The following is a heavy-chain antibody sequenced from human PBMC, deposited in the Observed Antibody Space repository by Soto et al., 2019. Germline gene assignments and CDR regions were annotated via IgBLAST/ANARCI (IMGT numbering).Heavy chain of an antibody. CDR3: ARSSMYYDFWSGYYFGYGMDV. CDR2: ISYDGSNK. D-gene: IGHD3-3*01. V-gene: IGHV3-30-3*01. CDR1: GFTFSSYA. J-gene: IGHJ6*02. Sequence: GGSLRLSCAASGFTFSSYAMHWVRQAPGKGLEWVAVISYDGSNKYYADSVKGRFTISRDNSKNTLYLQMNSLRAEDTAVYYCARSSMYYDFWSGYYFGYGMDVWGQGTTVTVSS.